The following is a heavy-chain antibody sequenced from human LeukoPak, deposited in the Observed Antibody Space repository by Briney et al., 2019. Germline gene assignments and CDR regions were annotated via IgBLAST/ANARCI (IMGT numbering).Heavy chain of an antibody. J-gene: IGHJ4*02. CDR3: ARGDNGSGSYYMRY. CDR2: INPNSGGT. CDR1: GYTLTGYY. Sequence: ASVKVSCKASGYTLTGYYMHWVRQAPGQGLEWMGWINPNSGGTNYAQKFQGRVTMTRDTSSSTAYLDLSRLRSDDTAVYYCARGDNGSGSYYMRYWGQGTLVTLSS. V-gene: IGHV1-2*02. D-gene: IGHD3-10*01.